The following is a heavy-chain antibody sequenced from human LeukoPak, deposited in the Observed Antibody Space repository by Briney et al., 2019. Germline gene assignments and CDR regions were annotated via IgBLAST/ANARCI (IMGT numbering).Heavy chain of an antibody. Sequence: ASVKVSCKASGYTFTGYYMHWVRQAPGQGLEWMGWINPNSGGTNYAQKFQGRVTMTRDTSISTAYMELSRLRSDDTAVYYCARDGSLRGSGSYYNSYYYYYMDVWGKGTTVTISS. CDR1: GYTFTGYY. CDR3: ARDGSLRGSGSYYNSYYYYYMDV. D-gene: IGHD3-10*01. J-gene: IGHJ6*03. CDR2: INPNSGGT. V-gene: IGHV1-2*02.